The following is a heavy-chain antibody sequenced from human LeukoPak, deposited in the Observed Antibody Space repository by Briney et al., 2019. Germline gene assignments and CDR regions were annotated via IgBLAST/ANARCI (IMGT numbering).Heavy chain of an antibody. CDR3: ARSGYSYGCGDY. D-gene: IGHD5-18*01. Sequence: GGSLRLSCAASGFTFSSYSMNWVRQAPGKGLEWVSSVSSSSSYIYYADSVKGRFTISRDNAKNSLYLQMNSLRAEDTAVYYCARSGYSYGCGDYWGQGTLVTVSS. J-gene: IGHJ4*02. V-gene: IGHV3-21*01. CDR2: VSSSSSYI. CDR1: GFTFSSYS.